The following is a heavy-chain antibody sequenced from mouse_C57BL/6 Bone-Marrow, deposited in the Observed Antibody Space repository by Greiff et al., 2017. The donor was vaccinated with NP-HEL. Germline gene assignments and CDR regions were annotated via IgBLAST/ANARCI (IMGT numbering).Heavy chain of an antibody. CDR2: IYPGSGNT. Sequence: QVHVKQSGAELVRPGASVKLSCKASGYTFTDYYINWVKQRPGQGLEWIARIYPGSGNTYYNEKFKGKATLTAEKSSSTAYMQLSSLTSEDSAVYFCARPTTVVATDYAMDYWGQGTSVTVSS. CDR3: ARPTTVVATDYAMDY. CDR1: GYTFTDYY. D-gene: IGHD1-1*01. V-gene: IGHV1-76*01. J-gene: IGHJ4*01.